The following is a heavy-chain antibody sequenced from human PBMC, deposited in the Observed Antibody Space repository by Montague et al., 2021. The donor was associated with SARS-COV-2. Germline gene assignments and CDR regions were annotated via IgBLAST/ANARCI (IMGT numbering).Heavy chain of an antibody. V-gene: IGHV3-23*01. CDR3: AKRVVVTSYRYFDY. CDR2: IGASGNDT. J-gene: IGHJ4*02. CDR1: GFRFSGYA. Sequence: SLRLSCAASGFRFSGYAMSWVRQAPGKGLEWVSAIGASGNDTYYADSARGRFTSSRDNSKNMLYLQLNSLRIEDTAVYYCAKRVVVTSYRYFDYWGQGTLVTVSS. D-gene: IGHD2-21*02.